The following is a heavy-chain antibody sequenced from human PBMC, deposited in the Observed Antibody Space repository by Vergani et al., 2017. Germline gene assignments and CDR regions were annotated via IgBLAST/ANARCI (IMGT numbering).Heavy chain of an antibody. CDR1: GYTLTELS. CDR3: ATAIMEIIAAAGPWYAFDI. V-gene: IGHV1-24*01. CDR2: FDPEDGET. Sequence: QVQLVQSGAEVKKPGASVKVSCKVSGYTLTELSMHWVRQAPGKGLEWMGGFDPEDGETIYAQKFQGRVTMTEDTSTDTAYMELSSLSSEDTAVYYCATAIMEIIAAAGPWYAFDIWGQGTMVTVSS. J-gene: IGHJ3*02. D-gene: IGHD6-13*01.